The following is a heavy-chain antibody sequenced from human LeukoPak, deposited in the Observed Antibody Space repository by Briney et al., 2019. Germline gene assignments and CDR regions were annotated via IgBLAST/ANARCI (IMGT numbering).Heavy chain of an antibody. CDR3: ARVYYGSGTRFDL. CDR2: IYHSGST. Sequence: SGTLSLTCAVSGGSISSSNWWSWVRQPPGKGLEWIGEIYHSGSTNYNPSLKSRVTISVEKSKNQFSLKLSSVTAADTAVYYCARVYYGSGTRFDLWGRGTLVTVSS. D-gene: IGHD3-10*01. J-gene: IGHJ2*01. V-gene: IGHV4-4*02. CDR1: GGSISSSNW.